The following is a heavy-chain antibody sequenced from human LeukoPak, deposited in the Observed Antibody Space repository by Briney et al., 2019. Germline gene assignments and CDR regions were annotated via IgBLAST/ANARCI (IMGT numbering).Heavy chain of an antibody. D-gene: IGHD3-22*01. J-gene: IGHJ4*02. CDR1: GFTFSSYA. CDR3: AKGVEFLGGYYLDY. Sequence: QSGGSLRLSCAASGFTFSSYAMSWVRQTPGKGLEWVSAISGSGGSTYYADSVKGRFTISRDNSKNTLYLQMNSLRAEDTAVYYCAKGVEFLGGYYLDYWGQGTLVTVSS. CDR2: ISGSGGST. V-gene: IGHV3-23*01.